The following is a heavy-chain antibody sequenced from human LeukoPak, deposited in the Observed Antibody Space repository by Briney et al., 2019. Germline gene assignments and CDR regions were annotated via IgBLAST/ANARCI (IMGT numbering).Heavy chain of an antibody. CDR1: GFTFSIYN. D-gene: IGHD4-17*01. CDR2: IYCSSSYI. Sequence: GGSLRLSCAASGFTFSIYNMNWVRQAPGKGLEWVSYIYCSSSYIYYADSVKGRFTITRDNAKNSLYVQMNSLRAEDTAVFYCARLTTTVTTPFDYWGQGTLVTVSS. CDR3: ARLTTTVTTPFDY. V-gene: IGHV3-21*01. J-gene: IGHJ4*02.